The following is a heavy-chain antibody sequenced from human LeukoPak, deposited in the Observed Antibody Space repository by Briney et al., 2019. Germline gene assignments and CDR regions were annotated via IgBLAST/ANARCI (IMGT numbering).Heavy chain of an antibody. J-gene: IGHJ4*02. CDR2: LYYSGST. CDR3: ARHIPYYYDSSGYYRSYYFDY. CDR1: GGSISSSSYF. V-gene: IGHV4-39*01. Sequence: KPSETLSLTCTVSGGSISSSSYFWGWIRQPPGKGLEWIGNLYYSGSTYYNPSLKSRVTISVDTSKNQFSLKLSSVTAADTAVYYCARHIPYYYDSSGYYRSYYFDYWGQGTLVTVSS. D-gene: IGHD3-22*01.